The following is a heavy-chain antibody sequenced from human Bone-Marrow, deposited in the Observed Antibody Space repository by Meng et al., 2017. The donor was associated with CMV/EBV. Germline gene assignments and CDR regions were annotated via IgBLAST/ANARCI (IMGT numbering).Heavy chain of an antibody. CDR1: GGSISSSSYY. D-gene: IGHD2-2*01. Sequence: GSLRLSCTVSGGSISSSSYYWGWIRQPPGKGLEWIGSIYYSGSTYYNPSLKSRVTISVDTSKNQFSLKLSSVTAADTAVYYCARDRGLEYQLLNEYYYYGMDVWGQGTTVTVSS. J-gene: IGHJ6*02. CDR3: ARDRGLEYQLLNEYYYYGMDV. V-gene: IGHV4-39*07. CDR2: IYYSGST.